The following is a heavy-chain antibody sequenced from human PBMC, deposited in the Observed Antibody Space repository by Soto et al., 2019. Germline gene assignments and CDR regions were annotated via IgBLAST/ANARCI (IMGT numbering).Heavy chain of an antibody. CDR3: ARPRYCGVDCYHKFYSGMDV. J-gene: IGHJ6*02. CDR1: GSTFSSYT. Sequence: QVQLVQSGAEVRKPGSSVEVSCMASGSTFSSYTVNWVRQAPGQGLEWIGRIIPVLGVTHYARRFQGRVTITAERSRKTAYMELTSLTSEDTAVYYCARPRYCGVDCYHKFYSGMDVWGQGTTVTVSS. D-gene: IGHD2-21*02. V-gene: IGHV1-69*02. CDR2: IIPVLGVT.